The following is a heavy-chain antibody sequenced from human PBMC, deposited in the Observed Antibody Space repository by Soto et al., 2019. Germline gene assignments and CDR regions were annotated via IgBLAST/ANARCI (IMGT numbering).Heavy chain of an antibody. CDR3: ARGGGNHGYGIYYYHGLDV. D-gene: IGHD5-18*01. CDR2: IDFSGSI. V-gene: IGHV4-34*01. Sequence: QVQLQQWGAGLLKPSETLSLTCAVYGGSFSDYYWSWIRQPPGNGLEWIGEIDFSGSINFNPSLESRVTISVDASKNPFSLQVSSVTAADTAVYYWARGGGNHGYGIYYYHGLDVWGQGTTVTVSS. J-gene: IGHJ6*02. CDR1: GGSFSDYY.